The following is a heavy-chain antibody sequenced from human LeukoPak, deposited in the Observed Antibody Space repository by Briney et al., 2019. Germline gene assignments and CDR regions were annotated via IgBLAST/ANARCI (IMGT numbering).Heavy chain of an antibody. CDR1: GFTFSSYG. CDR3: AKVESMVRGVISKTDYYYMDV. CDR2: IRYDGSNK. D-gene: IGHD3-10*01. J-gene: IGHJ6*03. V-gene: IGHV3-30*02. Sequence: GGSLRLSCAASGFTFSSYGMHWVRQAPGKGLEWVAFIRYDGSNKYYANSVKGRFTISRDNSKNTLYLQMNSLRAEDMAVYYCAKVESMVRGVISKTDYYYMDVWGKGTTVTVSS.